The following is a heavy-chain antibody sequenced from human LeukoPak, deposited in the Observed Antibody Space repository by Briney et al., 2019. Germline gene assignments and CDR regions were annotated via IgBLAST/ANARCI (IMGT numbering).Heavy chain of an antibody. Sequence: GGSLRLSCAASGFTFSSYGMHWVRQAPGKGLEWVAVISYDGSNKYYADSVKGRFTISRDNSKNTLYLQMNSLRAEDTAVYYCAKDGIQNEDYYDSSGYLDYWGQGTLVTVSS. CDR3: AKDGIQNEDYYDSSGYLDY. CDR1: GFTFSSYG. CDR2: ISYDGSNK. V-gene: IGHV3-30*18. D-gene: IGHD3-22*01. J-gene: IGHJ4*02.